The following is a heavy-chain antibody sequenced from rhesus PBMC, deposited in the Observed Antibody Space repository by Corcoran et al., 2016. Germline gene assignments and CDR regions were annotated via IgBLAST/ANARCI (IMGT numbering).Heavy chain of an antibody. CDR3: ARGGLQYFDY. V-gene: IGHV4-76*01. CDR2: IYGSSGST. D-gene: IGHD1-44*01. Sequence: QVQLQESGPGVVKPSETLSLTCAVSGYSISSGYDWSWIRQPPGKGLEWIGYIYGSSGSTTYNPSLKNRVTISKDTSKNQFSLKLSSVTAADTAVYYCARGGLQYFDYWGQGVLVTVSS. CDR1: GYSISSGYD. J-gene: IGHJ4*01.